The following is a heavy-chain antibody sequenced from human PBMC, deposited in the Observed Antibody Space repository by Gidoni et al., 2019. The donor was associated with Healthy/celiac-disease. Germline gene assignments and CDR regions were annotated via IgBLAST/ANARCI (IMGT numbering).Heavy chain of an antibody. CDR3: AKAYQIAARPGYCFDY. J-gene: IGHJ4*02. Sequence: TISRDNAKNSLYLQMNSLRAEDTALYYCAKAYQIAARPGYCFDYWGQGTLVTVSS. V-gene: IGHV3-9*01. D-gene: IGHD6-6*01.